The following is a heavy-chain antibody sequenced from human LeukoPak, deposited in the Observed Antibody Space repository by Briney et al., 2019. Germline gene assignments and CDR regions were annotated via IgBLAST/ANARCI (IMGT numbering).Heavy chain of an antibody. J-gene: IGHJ5*02. Sequence: SETLSLTGTVSGGSISSCYWSWIRQPPGKGLEWIGYIYYSGSTNYNPSLKSRVTISVDTSKNQFSLKLSSVTAADTAVYYCARRVTMVRGNRYNWFDPWGQGTLVTVSS. CDR1: GGSISSCY. V-gene: IGHV4-59*01. D-gene: IGHD3-10*01. CDR2: IYYSGST. CDR3: ARRVTMVRGNRYNWFDP.